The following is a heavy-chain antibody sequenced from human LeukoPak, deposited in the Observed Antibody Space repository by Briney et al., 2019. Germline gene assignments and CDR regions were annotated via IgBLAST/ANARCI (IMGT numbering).Heavy chain of an antibody. J-gene: IGHJ4*02. CDR1: GYTFTSYG. V-gene: IGHV1-69*04. Sequence: SVKVSCKASGYTFTSYGISWVRQAPGQGLEWMGRIIPILGIANYAQKFQGRVTITADKSTSTAYMELSSLRSEDTAVYYCARSPAAAASYYFDYWGQGTLVTVSS. CDR3: ARSPAAAASYYFDY. CDR2: IIPILGIA. D-gene: IGHD6-13*01.